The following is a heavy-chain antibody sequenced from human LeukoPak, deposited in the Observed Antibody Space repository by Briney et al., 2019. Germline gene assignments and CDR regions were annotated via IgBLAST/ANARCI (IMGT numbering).Heavy chain of an antibody. CDR2: ITSSTSTI. CDR3: AIDNTYSSGWYVDY. Sequence: GGSLRLSCAASGFTFSSYSMNWVRQAPGKGLEWLSHITSSTSTIYYADSVKGRFTISRDNAKNSLYLQMNSLRAEDTAVYYCAIDNTYSSGWYVDYWGQGTPVTVSS. J-gene: IGHJ4*02. D-gene: IGHD6-19*01. V-gene: IGHV3-48*04. CDR1: GFTFSSYS.